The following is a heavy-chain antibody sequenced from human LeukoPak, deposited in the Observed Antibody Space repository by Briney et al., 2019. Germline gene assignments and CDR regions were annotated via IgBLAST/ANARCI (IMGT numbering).Heavy chain of an antibody. V-gene: IGHV4-61*02. CDR3: ASQVYGSGSYRFDY. D-gene: IGHD3-10*01. CDR1: GGSISSGSYY. Sequence: PSETLSLTCTVSGGSISSGSYYWSWIRQPAGKGLEWIGRTYTSGSTNYNPSLKSRVTISVDTSKNQFSLKLSSVTAADTAVYYCASQVYGSGSYRFDYWGQGTLVTVSS. CDR2: TYTSGST. J-gene: IGHJ4*02.